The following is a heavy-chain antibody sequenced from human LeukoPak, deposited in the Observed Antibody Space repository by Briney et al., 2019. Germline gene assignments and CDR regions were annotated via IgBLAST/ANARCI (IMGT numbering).Heavy chain of an antibody. J-gene: IGHJ6*03. Sequence: GGSLRLSCAASGFTFSSYWMSWVRQAPGKGLEWVSVIYSGGSTYYADSVKGRFTISRDNSKNTLYLQMNSLRAEDTAVYYCAGGSYYYGSGRRYYYYYYMDVWGKGTTVTVSS. CDR1: GFTFSSYW. D-gene: IGHD3-10*01. CDR3: AGGSYYYGSGRRYYYYYYMDV. V-gene: IGHV3-66*02. CDR2: IYSGGST.